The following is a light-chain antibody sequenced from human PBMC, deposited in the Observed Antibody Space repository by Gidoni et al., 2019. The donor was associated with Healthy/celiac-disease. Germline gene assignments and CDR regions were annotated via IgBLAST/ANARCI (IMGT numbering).Light chain of an antibody. J-gene: IGKJ2*01. CDR1: QSVSSSY. Sequence: IVLTQSPGTLSLSPGERATLSCRASQSVSSSYLAWYQQKPGQAPRPLIYGASSRATGIPDRFSGSGSGRDFTLTISRLEPEDFAVYYCQQYGSSPQTFGQGTKLEIK. CDR3: QQYGSSPQT. CDR2: GAS. V-gene: IGKV3-20*01.